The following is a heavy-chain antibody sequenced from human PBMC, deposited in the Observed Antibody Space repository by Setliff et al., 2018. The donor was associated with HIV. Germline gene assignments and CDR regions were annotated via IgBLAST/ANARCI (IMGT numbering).Heavy chain of an antibody. V-gene: IGHV5-51*01. CDR1: GYNFNTYW. Sequence: GESPKLSCKGFGYNFNTYWIAWVRQVPGKGLEWMGIIYPIDSETKYSPSFQGQVTISVDRSISTAYLQWNNLKASDSAIYYCARHPPRGYPKNWFDPWGQGTLVTV. CDR2: IYPIDSET. J-gene: IGHJ5*02. D-gene: IGHD3-16*02. CDR3: ARHPPRGYPKNWFDP.